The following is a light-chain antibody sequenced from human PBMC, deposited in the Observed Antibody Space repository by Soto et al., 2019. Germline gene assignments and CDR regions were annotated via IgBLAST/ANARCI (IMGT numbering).Light chain of an antibody. CDR1: SGSVSTTYY. Sequence: QAVVTQEPSFSVSPGRTVTLTCGLTSGSVSTTYYPSWYQQTPGQAPRTLIYSTNTRSSGVPDRFVGSILGNKAALTITGAQADDESVYYCMLYMGSGISVFGGGTKLTVL. V-gene: IGLV8-61*01. CDR2: STN. J-gene: IGLJ3*02. CDR3: MLYMGSGISV.